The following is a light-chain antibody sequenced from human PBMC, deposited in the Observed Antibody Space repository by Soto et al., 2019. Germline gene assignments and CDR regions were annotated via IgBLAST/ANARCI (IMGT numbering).Light chain of an antibody. Sequence: DIQMTQSPSSLSASLXDRVIITCVASQSISSHLXXXQQXXGXAPKXXXYVXSSLQSGVPSRFSGSGSGTDFTLTISSLQPEDFATYYCQQSYSSTSTFGQGTRLEIK. CDR1: QSISSH. CDR2: VXS. V-gene: IGKV1-39*01. J-gene: IGKJ5*01. CDR3: QQSYSSTST.